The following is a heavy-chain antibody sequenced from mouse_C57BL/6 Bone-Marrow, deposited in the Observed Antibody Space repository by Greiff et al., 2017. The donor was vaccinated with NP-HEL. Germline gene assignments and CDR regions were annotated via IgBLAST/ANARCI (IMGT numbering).Heavy chain of an antibody. D-gene: IGHD3-2*02. CDR2: IDPSDSYT. Sequence: VQLQQPGAELVMPGASVKLSCKASGYTFTSYWMHWVKQRPGQGLEWIGEIDPSDSYTNYNQKFKGKSTLTVDKSSSTAYMQLSSLTSEDSAVYYCAREDSGYHFDYWGQGTTLTVSS. J-gene: IGHJ2*01. V-gene: IGHV1-69*01. CDR1: GYTFTSYW. CDR3: AREDSGYHFDY.